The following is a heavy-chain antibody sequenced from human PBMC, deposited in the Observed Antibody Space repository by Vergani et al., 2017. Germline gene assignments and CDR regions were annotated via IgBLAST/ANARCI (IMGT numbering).Heavy chain of an antibody. V-gene: IGHV3-9*01. Sequence: EVQLVESGGGLVQPGRSLRLSCAASGFTFDDYAMHWVRQAPGKGLEWVSGISWNSGSIGYADSVKGRFTISRDNAKNSLYLQMNSLRAEDTALYYCAKDPSWGYTQDYYMDVWGKGP. D-gene: IGHD1-1*01. CDR2: ISWNSGSI. CDR1: GFTFDDYA. J-gene: IGHJ6*03. CDR3: AKDPSWGYTQDYYMDV.